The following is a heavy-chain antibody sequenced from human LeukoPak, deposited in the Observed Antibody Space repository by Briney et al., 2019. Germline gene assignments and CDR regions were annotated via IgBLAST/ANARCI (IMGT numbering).Heavy chain of an antibody. Sequence: ASVKVSCKASGYTFTSYGISWVRQAPGRGLEWMGWISAYNGNTNYAQKLQGRVTMTTDTSTSTAYMELRSLRSDDTAVYYCASSVYGDYEYYFDYWGQGTLVTVSS. D-gene: IGHD4-17*01. CDR3: ASSVYGDYEYYFDY. CDR2: ISAYNGNT. V-gene: IGHV1-18*01. J-gene: IGHJ4*02. CDR1: GYTFTSYG.